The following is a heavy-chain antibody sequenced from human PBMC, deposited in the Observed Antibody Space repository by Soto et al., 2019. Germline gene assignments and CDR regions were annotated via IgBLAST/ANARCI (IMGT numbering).Heavy chain of an antibody. CDR1: GYTFTSYY. CDR3: AREAAAAGTRVSDYFDY. CDR2: INPSGGST. D-gene: IGHD6-13*01. J-gene: IGHJ4*02. Sequence: ASVKVSCKASGYTFTSYYMHWVRQAPGQGLEWMGIINPSGGSTSYAQKFQGRVTMTRDTSTSTVYMELSSLRSEDTAVYYCAREAAAAGTRVSDYFDYWGQGTLVTVSS. V-gene: IGHV1-46*01.